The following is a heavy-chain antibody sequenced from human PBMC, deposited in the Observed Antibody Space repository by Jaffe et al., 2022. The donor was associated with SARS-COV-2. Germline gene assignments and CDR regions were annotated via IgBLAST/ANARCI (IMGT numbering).Heavy chain of an antibody. Sequence: EVQLVESGGGLVQPGGSLRLSCAASGFTFSSYWMSWVRQAPGKGLEWVANIKQDGSEKYYVDSVKGRFTISRDNAKNSLYLQMNSLRAEDTAVYYCARDNSGSGSPFDYWGQGTLVTVSS. J-gene: IGHJ4*02. D-gene: IGHD3-10*01. CDR3: ARDNSGSGSPFDY. V-gene: IGHV3-7*01. CDR2: IKQDGSEK. CDR1: GFTFSSYW.